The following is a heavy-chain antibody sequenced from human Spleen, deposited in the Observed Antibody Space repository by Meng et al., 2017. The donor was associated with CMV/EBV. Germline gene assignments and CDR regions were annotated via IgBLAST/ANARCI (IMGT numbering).Heavy chain of an antibody. CDR1: GYSFTNYW. D-gene: IGHD4-17*01. J-gene: IGHJ4*02. CDR2: IYPADSDT. Sequence: GESLKISCQGSGYSFTNYWIAWVRQMPGKGLEWMGIIYPADSDTRYNPSFQGQVSFSADKSISTAYLQWSSLKASDTAMYYCVRLGRTYGDFDYWGQGTLVTVSS. V-gene: IGHV5-51*01. CDR3: VRLGRTYGDFDY.